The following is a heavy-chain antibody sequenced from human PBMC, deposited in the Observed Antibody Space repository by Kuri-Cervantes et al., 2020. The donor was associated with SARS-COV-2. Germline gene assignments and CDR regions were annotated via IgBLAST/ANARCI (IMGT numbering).Heavy chain of an antibody. CDR1: GGSIGSSSYF. D-gene: IGHD3-22*01. Sequence: GSLRLSCTVSGGSIGSSSYFWGWIRQPPGKGLEWIGSIYHSGSTYYNPSLKSRVTISVDTSKNQFSLKLSSVTAADTAVYYCARGLVGGRYYYDSSGHYFDYWGQGTLVTVSS. V-gene: IGHV4-39*07. J-gene: IGHJ4*02. CDR2: IYHSGST. CDR3: ARGLVGGRYYYDSSGHYFDY.